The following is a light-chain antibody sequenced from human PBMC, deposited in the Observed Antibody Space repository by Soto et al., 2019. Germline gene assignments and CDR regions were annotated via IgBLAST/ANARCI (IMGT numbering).Light chain of an antibody. Sequence: LFVSARGQTTSSYRDSQSVTSTHLAWYQQKPGQAPRLLIYDASTRATGIPSRFSGSGSGTDFTLTINRLQPEDFATYYCQQDYDSTRTFGQGTKVDIK. CDR2: DAS. V-gene: IGKV3D-7*01. J-gene: IGKJ1*01. CDR1: QSVTSTH. CDR3: QQDYDSTRT.